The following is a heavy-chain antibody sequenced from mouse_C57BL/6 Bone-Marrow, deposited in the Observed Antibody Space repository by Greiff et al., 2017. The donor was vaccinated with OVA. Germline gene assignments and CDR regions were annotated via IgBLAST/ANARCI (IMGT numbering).Heavy chain of an antibody. V-gene: IGHV1-50*01. J-gene: IGHJ4*01. CDR2: IDPSDSYT. Sequence: QVQLQQPGAELVKPGASVKLSCKASGYTFTSYWMQWVKQRPGQGLEWIGEIDPSDSYTNYNQKFKGKATLTVDTSSSTAYMQLSSLTSEDSAVYYCASTVVAPYYAMDYWGQGTSVTVSS. CDR3: ASTVVAPYYAMDY. D-gene: IGHD1-1*01. CDR1: GYTFTSYW.